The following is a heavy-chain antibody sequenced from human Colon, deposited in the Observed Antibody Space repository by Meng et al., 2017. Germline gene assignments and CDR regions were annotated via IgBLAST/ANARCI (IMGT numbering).Heavy chain of an antibody. J-gene: IGHJ4*02. CDR2: IYWDDDK. Sequence: QINLKETGPALVKPTPTVTPTCTFSGFSLPTSGVSVAWIRQPPGEALEWLALIYWDDDKRYSPSLKNRLAITKDTSKNQVVLTMTNMDPMDTGTYYCAHSPQGYFDYWGPGTLVTVSS. CDR1: GFSLPTSGVS. CDR3: AHSPQGYFDY. V-gene: IGHV2-5*02.